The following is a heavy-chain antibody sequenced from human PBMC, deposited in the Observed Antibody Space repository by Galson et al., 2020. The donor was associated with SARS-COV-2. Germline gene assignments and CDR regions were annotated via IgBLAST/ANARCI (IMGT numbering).Heavy chain of an antibody. CDR2: IHPPGST. CDR3: ASRRRRQPYYFDN. CDR1: GGSFTDYY. J-gene: IGHJ4*02. Sequence: SETLSLTCSFSGGSFTDYYWTWIRQPPGKGLEWIGEIHPPGSTNYNPSFLSRVIISVRTSRKQFSLELRSLTAADSAVYYCASRRRRQPYYFDNWGQGALVTVSS. V-gene: IGHV4-34*01. D-gene: IGHD6-13*01.